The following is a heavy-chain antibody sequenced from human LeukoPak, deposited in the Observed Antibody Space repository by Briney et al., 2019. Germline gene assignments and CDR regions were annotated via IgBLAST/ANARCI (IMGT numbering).Heavy chain of an antibody. Sequence: ASVKVSCKASGYTFTSYGISWVRQAPGQGLEWMGWISAYNGNTNYAQKLQGRVTMTTDTSMSTAYMELRSLRSDDTAVYYCARDLDIVVVPAAIRWGDYYYGMDVWGQGTTVTVSS. CDR1: GYTFTSYG. D-gene: IGHD2-2*02. CDR3: ARDLDIVVVPAAIRWGDYYYGMDV. J-gene: IGHJ6*02. V-gene: IGHV1-18*01. CDR2: ISAYNGNT.